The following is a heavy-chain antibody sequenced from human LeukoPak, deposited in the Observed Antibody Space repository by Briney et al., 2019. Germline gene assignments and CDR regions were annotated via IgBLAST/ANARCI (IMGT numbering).Heavy chain of an antibody. CDR1: GFTFSSYR. Sequence: GGSLRLSCAASGFTFSSYRMNWVRQAPGKGLEWASSISSSSSYIYYADSVKGRFTISRDNAKISLFLQMNSLRAEDTAVYYCARVGYSSGWYGWFDPWGQGTLVTVSS. D-gene: IGHD6-19*01. J-gene: IGHJ5*02. V-gene: IGHV3-21*01. CDR3: ARVGYSSGWYGWFDP. CDR2: ISSSSSYI.